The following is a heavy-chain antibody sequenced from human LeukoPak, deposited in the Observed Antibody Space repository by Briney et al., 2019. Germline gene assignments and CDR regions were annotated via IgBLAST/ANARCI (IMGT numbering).Heavy chain of an antibody. Sequence: GGSLRLSCAASGFTFSSYAMSWVRQAPGKGLEWVSAISGSGGSTYYADSMKGRFTISRDNSKNTLYLQMNSLRAEDTAVYYCAKGPTRGFSYYFDYWGQGTLVTVSS. CDR3: AKGPTRGFSYYFDY. CDR2: ISGSGGST. D-gene: IGHD5-24*01. V-gene: IGHV3-23*01. CDR1: GFTFSSYA. J-gene: IGHJ4*02.